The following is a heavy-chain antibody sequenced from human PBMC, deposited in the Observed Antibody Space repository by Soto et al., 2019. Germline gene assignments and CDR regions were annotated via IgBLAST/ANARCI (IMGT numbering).Heavy chain of an antibody. CDR3: ARVFGNFWSGYHVDY. D-gene: IGHD3-3*01. V-gene: IGHV4-59*01. Sequence: SETLSLTCTVSGGSINSNYWSWIRQPPGKGLEWIGHIYYSRNTYYNPSLKSRVTISVDTSKNQFSLKLTSVTAADTVVHYCARVFGNFWSGYHVDYWGQGTLVTVSS. J-gene: IGHJ4*02. CDR2: IYYSRNT. CDR1: GGSINSNY.